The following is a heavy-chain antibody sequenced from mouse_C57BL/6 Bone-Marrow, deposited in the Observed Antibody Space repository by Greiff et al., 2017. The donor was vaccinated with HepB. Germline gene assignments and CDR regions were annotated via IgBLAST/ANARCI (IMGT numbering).Heavy chain of an antibody. J-gene: IGHJ4*01. V-gene: IGHV5-4*01. CDR1: GFTFSSYA. CDR3: ARDAWVYAMDY. Sequence: EVKLVESGGGLVKPGGSLKLSCAASGFTFSSYAMSWVRQTPEKRLEWVATISDGGSYTYYPDNVKGRFTISRDNAKNNLYLQMRHLKSEDTAMYYCARDAWVYAMDYWGQGTSVTVSS. D-gene: IGHD4-1*01. CDR2: ISDGGSYT.